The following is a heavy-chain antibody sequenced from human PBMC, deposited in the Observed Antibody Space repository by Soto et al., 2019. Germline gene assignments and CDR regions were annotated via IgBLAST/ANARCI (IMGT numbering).Heavy chain of an antibody. D-gene: IGHD1-1*01. CDR1: GGTFSSYT. V-gene: IGHV1-69*02. Sequence: QVQLVQSGAEVKKPGSSVKVSCKASGGTFSSYTISCVRQAPGQGLEWMGRIIPILGIANYAQKFQVRVTITADKSTRNAYMEPSSLRSEDTDVYYCAIAVDNWYYFKYCGKGTLVTVSS. J-gene: IGHJ4*02. CDR3: AIAVDNWYYFKY. CDR2: IIPILGIA.